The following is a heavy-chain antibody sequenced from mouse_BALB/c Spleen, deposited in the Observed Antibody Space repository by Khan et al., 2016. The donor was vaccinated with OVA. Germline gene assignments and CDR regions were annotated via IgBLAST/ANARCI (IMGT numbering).Heavy chain of an antibody. D-gene: IGHD2-14*01. CDR3: AGEGAYYRSDGWFAY. Sequence: QVQLQQSGAELARPGASVKMSCKASGYTFTSYTMHWVKQRPGQGLEWIGYISPSSSYTNYNQKFKDKATLTADKSSSTAYMQLSSLTSEDSAVYYCAGEGAYYRSDGWFAYWGQGTLVTVSA. CDR1: GYTFTSYT. CDR2: ISPSSSYT. J-gene: IGHJ3*01. V-gene: IGHV1-4*01.